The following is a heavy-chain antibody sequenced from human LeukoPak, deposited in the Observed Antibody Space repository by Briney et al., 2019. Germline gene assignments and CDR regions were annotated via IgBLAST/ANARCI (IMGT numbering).Heavy chain of an antibody. CDR3: ARVAVAGNLNNWFDP. V-gene: IGHV3-33*01. CDR1: GFTFSSYG. J-gene: IGHJ5*02. D-gene: IGHD6-19*01. CDR2: LWFEGSNK. Sequence: GGSLRLSCAASGFTFSSYGMHWVRQAPGKGLEWVALLWFEGSNKYYADSVKGRFTISRDNSKNTLYLQMKSLRAEDTAVYYCARVAVAGNLNNWFDPWGQGTLVTVSS.